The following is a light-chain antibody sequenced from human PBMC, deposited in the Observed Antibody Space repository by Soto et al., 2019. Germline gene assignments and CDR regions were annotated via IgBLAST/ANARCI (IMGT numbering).Light chain of an antibody. Sequence: QSALTQPRSVSGSPGQSVTISCTGTSDDIAAYNYVSWYQLHPGRAPKLVIYDVTQRPSGVPDRFSGSKSGSTASLTISGLQADDEADYYCCSYAGSYTPVIFGGGTKVTVL. J-gene: IGLJ2*01. CDR1: SDDIAAYNY. V-gene: IGLV2-11*01. CDR3: CSYAGSYTPVI. CDR2: DVT.